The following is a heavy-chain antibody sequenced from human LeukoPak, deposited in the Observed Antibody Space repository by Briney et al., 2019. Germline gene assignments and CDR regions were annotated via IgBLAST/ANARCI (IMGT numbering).Heavy chain of an antibody. CDR3: ARVPHDIVVVVAATPDY. J-gene: IGHJ4*02. CDR2: ISSSSSTI. V-gene: IGHV3-48*01. CDR1: GFTFSSYE. D-gene: IGHD2-15*01. Sequence: SGGSLRLSCAASGFTFSSYEMNWVRQAPGKGLEWVSYISSSSSTIYYADSVKGRFTISRDNAKNSLYLQMNSLRAEDTAVYYCARVPHDIVVVVAATPDYWGQGTRVTVSS.